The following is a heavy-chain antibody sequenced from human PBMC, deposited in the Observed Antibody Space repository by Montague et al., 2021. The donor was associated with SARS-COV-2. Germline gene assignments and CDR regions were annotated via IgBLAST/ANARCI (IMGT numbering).Heavy chain of an antibody. J-gene: IGHJ3*02. D-gene: IGHD1-26*01. CDR3: ARDRGIVEAPPDAFDI. Sequence: SVKVSCKASGYTFTGYYIHWVRQAPGQGLGWMGWINPNSGGTNYAQKFQGWVTMTRDTSISTAYLEPSRLRSDNTAVYYCARDRGIVEAPPDAFDIWGQGTMVTVSS. V-gene: IGHV1-2*04. CDR2: INPNSGGT. CDR1: GYTFTGYY.